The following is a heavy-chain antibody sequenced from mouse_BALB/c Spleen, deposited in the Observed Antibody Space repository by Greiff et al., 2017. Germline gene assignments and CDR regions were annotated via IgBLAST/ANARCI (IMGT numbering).Heavy chain of an antibody. CDR1: GYSFTSYY. CDR2: IFPGSGNT. J-gene: IGHJ2*01. CDR3: ARSTVVEEDY. D-gene: IGHD1-1*01. Sequence: VQLHQSGPELVKPGASVKISCKASGYSFTSYYIHWVKQRPGQGLEWIGWIFPGSGNTKYNEKFKGKATLTADTSSSTAYMQLSSLTSEDSAVYFCARSTVVEEDYWGQGTTLTVSS. V-gene: IGHV1-66*01.